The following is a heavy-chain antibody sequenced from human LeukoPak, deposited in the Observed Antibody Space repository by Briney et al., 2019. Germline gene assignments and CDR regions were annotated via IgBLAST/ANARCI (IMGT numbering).Heavy chain of an antibody. CDR3: ASSVVIAISGAFDI. D-gene: IGHD2-21*01. V-gene: IGHV4-59*01. J-gene: IGHJ3*02. Sequence: PSETLSLTCTVSGGSISSYYWSWIRQPPGKGLEWIGYIYYSGSTNYNPSLKSRVTISVDTSKNQFSLKLSSVTAADTAVYYCASSVVIAISGAFDIWGQGTTVTVSS. CDR1: GGSISSYY. CDR2: IYYSGST.